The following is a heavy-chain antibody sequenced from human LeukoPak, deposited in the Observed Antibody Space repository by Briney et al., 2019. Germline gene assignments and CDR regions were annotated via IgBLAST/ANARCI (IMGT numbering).Heavy chain of an antibody. D-gene: IGHD1/OR15-1a*01. J-gene: IGHJ4*02. Sequence: GESLKISWRGSGYSFTSYWIGWVRPMPGEGLEWVGIIYPGDSDTRYSPSLQGQVTISGDKAISTAYLQWSSLKAADTAMYYCARRTAALFGYWGQGTLVTVSS. V-gene: IGHV5-51*01. CDR2: IYPGDSDT. CDR1: GYSFTSYW. CDR3: ARRTAALFGY.